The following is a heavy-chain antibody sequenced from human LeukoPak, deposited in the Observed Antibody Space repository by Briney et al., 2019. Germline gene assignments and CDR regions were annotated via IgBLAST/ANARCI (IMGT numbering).Heavy chain of an antibody. V-gene: IGHV4-61*02. CDR2: IYTSGST. Sequence: SQTLSLTCTVSGGSISSGSYYWSWIRQPAGKGLEWIGRIYTSGSTNHNPSLKSRVTISLDTSEKQFSLKLSSVTAADTAVYYCASPLFCSSTGCYDSWGQGTLVTVSS. J-gene: IGHJ4*02. D-gene: IGHD2-2*01. CDR3: ASPLFCSSTGCYDS. CDR1: GGSISSGSYY.